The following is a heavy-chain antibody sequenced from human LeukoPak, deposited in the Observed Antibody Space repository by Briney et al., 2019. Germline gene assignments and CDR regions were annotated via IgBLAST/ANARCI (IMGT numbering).Heavy chain of an antibody. V-gene: IGHV3-11*01. CDR2: ISSSGSTI. CDR1: GFTFSDYY. D-gene: IGHD3-22*01. J-gene: IGHJ5*02. Sequence: GGSLRLSCAASGFTFSDYYMSWIRQAPGKGLEWVSYISSSGSTIYYADSVKGRFTISRDNAKNSLYLQMNSLRAEDTAVYYCAREGPRYYDSSGPTGFDPWGQGTLVTVSS. CDR3: AREGPRYYDSSGPTGFDP.